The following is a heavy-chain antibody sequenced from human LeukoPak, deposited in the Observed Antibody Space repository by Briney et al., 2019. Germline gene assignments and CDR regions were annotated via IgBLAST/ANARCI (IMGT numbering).Heavy chain of an antibody. CDR1: GYTFTKYG. CDR2: ISGNDGNT. CDR3: ARTYYYESSGYPTDY. J-gene: IGHJ4*02. D-gene: IGHD3-22*01. V-gene: IGHV1-18*01. Sequence: GASVKVSCKTSGYTFTKYGICWVRQAPGQGLEWMGWISGNDGNTNYAQKLQGRVTMTTDTSTSTAYMELRSLRSDDTAVYYCARTYYYESSGYPTDYWGQGTLVTVSS.